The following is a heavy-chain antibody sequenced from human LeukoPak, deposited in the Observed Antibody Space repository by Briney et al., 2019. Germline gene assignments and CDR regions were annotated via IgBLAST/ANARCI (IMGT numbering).Heavy chain of an antibody. J-gene: IGHJ4*02. CDR1: GYTFINYY. CDR3: ARDYHGSGSLTTFDY. V-gene: IGHV1-46*01. CDR2: INPSGGV. Sequence: GASVKVSCKASGYTFINYYMHWVRQAPGQGLEWMGIINPSGGVSSAQKFQGRVTMTRGTSTGTVYMELSSLRSEDTAVYYCARDYHGSGSLTTFDYWGQGTLVTVSS. D-gene: IGHD3-10*01.